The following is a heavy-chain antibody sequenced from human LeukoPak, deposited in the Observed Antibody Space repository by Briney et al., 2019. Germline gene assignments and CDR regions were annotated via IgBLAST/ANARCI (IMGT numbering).Heavy chain of an antibody. CDR3: ATLYGSGSYYNGVYFDY. Sequence: GGSLRLSCAASGFTFSGYTMNWVRQAPDKGLEWVSSIRGSGDNTFYADSVKGRFTISRDNSKNTLYLQMNSLRAEDTAVYYCATLYGSGSYYNGVYFDYWGQGTLVTVSS. CDR2: IRGSGDNT. D-gene: IGHD3-10*01. CDR1: GFTFSGYT. V-gene: IGHV3-23*01. J-gene: IGHJ4*02.